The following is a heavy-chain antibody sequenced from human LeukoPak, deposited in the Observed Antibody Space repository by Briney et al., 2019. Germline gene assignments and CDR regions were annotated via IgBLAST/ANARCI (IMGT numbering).Heavy chain of an antibody. V-gene: IGHV1-3*01. Sequence: ASVKVSCKASGDTFTNYAIHWVRQAPGQGLEWMGWINAGNGYTKYSQKFQGRATITRDTSASTAYMELSSLRSEDTAVYYCGRERRDWYSVGATHWFDPWGQGTLVTVSS. J-gene: IGHJ5*02. D-gene: IGHD1-26*01. CDR3: GRERRDWYSVGATHWFDP. CDR2: INAGNGYT. CDR1: GDTFTNYA.